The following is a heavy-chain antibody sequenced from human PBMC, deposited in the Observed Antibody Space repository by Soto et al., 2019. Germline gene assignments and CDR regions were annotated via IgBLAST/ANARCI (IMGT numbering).Heavy chain of an antibody. Sequence: PGGSLRLSCAASGFTFSSYAMHWVRQAPGKGLEWVAVIPYDGSNKYYADSVKGRFTISRDNSKNTLYLQMNSLRAEDTAVYYCARGEEKQWLENDAFDIWGQGTMVTVSS. CDR2: IPYDGSNK. V-gene: IGHV3-30-3*01. CDR3: ARGEEKQWLENDAFDI. D-gene: IGHD6-19*01. J-gene: IGHJ3*02. CDR1: GFTFSSYA.